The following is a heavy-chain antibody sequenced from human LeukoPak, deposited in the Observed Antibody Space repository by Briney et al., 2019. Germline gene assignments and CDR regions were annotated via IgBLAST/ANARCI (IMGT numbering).Heavy chain of an antibody. CDR1: GFTFSSYA. Sequence: GGSLRLSCAASGFTFSSYAMHWVRQAPGKGLEWVAVISYDGSNKYYADSVKGRFTISRDNSKNTLYLQMNSLRAEDTDVYYCARDSTDYDFWSGPRSTDYWGQGTLVTVSS. CDR2: ISYDGSNK. V-gene: IGHV3-30-3*01. J-gene: IGHJ4*02. CDR3: ARDSTDYDFWSGPRSTDY. D-gene: IGHD3-3*01.